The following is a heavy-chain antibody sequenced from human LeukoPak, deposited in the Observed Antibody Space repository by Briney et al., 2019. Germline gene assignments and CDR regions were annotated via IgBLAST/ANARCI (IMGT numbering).Heavy chain of an antibody. V-gene: IGHV3-21*06. Sequence: GGSLRLSRAASEFTFSNYAMSWVRQAPGKGLEWVSSITGSSTYIHYADSVKGRFTTSRDNAKDVLYLQMDSLRVDDTAVYYCARGFVDYVWGSYPSAYWGQGILVTVSS. CDR2: ITGSSTYI. CDR1: EFTFSNYA. J-gene: IGHJ4*02. D-gene: IGHD3-16*01. CDR3: ARGFVDYVWGSYPSAY.